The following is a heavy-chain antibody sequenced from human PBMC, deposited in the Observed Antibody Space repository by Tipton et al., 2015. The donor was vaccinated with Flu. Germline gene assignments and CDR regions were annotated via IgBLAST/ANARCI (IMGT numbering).Heavy chain of an antibody. CDR1: GGSFNGYY. J-gene: IGHJ5*02. CDR3: ARGGSWPHSWFDP. V-gene: IGHV4-34*01. D-gene: IGHD6-13*01. Sequence: TLSLICAVSGGSFNGYYWNWIRQAPGKGLEWIGEINYSGDSKYSPSLKSRVTISADTSKKQISLNVTSITAADTAIYYCARGGSWPHSWFDPWGQGILVTVSS. CDR2: INYSGDS.